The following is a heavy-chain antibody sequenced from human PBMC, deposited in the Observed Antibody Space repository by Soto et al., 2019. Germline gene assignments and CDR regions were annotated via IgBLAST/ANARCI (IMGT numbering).Heavy chain of an antibody. D-gene: IGHD2-15*01. CDR2: IIPIFGTA. J-gene: IGHJ5*02. Sequence: EASVKVSCKASGGTFSSYAISWVRQAPGQGLEWMGGIIPIFGTANYAQKFQGRVTITADESTSTAYMELSSLRSEDTAVYYCARGPPYCSGGSCYPHWFDPWGQGTLVTVSS. CDR3: ARGPPYCSGGSCYPHWFDP. V-gene: IGHV1-69*13. CDR1: GGTFSSYA.